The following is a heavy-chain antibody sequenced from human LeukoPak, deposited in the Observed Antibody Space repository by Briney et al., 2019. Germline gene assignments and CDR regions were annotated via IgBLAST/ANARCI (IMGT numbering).Heavy chain of an antibody. V-gene: IGHV4-30-2*01. CDR1: GGSISSGGYS. D-gene: IGHD3-16*02. CDR2: IYHSGST. CDR3: ARAGFMITFGGVIALHPFDY. J-gene: IGHJ4*02. Sequence: KPSETLSLTCAVSGGSISSGGYSWSWIRQPPGKGLEWIGYIYHSGSTYYNPSLKSRVTISVDRSNNQFSLKLSSVTAADTAVYYCARAGFMITFGGVIALHPFDYWGQGTLVTVSS.